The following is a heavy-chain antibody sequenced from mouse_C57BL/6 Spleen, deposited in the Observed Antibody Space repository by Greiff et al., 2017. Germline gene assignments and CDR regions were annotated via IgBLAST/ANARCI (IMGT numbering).Heavy chain of an antibody. V-gene: IGHV1-50*01. D-gene: IGHD2-3*01. CDR2: IDPSDSYT. CDR3: ARDGRGYAMDY. Sequence: QVQLQQPGAELVKPGVSVKLSCKASGYTFTSYWMQWVKQRPGQGLEWIGEIDPSDSYTNYNQKFKGKATLTVDTSSSTAYMQLSSLTSEDSAVYYCARDGRGYAMDYWGQGTSVTVSS. CDR1: GYTFTSYW. J-gene: IGHJ4*01.